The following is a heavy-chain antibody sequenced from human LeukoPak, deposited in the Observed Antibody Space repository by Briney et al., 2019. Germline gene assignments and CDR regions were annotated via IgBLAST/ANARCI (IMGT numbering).Heavy chain of an antibody. V-gene: IGHV4-39*07. Sequence: SETLSLTCTVSGGSISSSSYYWGWIRQPPGKGLEWIGSSYYSGSTYYNPSLKSRVTISVDTSKNQFSLKLSSVTAADTAVYYCASDLQTYFDYWGQGTLVTVSS. CDR3: ASDLQTYFDY. J-gene: IGHJ4*02. CDR1: GGSISSSSYY. CDR2: SYYSGST.